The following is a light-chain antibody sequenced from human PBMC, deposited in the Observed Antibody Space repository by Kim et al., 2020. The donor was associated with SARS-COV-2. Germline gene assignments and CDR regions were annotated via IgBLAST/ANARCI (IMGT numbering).Light chain of an antibody. J-gene: IGKJ4*01. CDR2: DAS. CDR3: QQRSNWPLT. CDR1: QSVSSY. V-gene: IGKV3-11*01. Sequence: WSPRERATLSCRASQSVSSYLAWYQQRPGQAPRLLNYDASNRATGIPARFSGSGSGTDFTLTISSLEPEDFAIYYCQQRSNWPLTFGGGTKVEIK.